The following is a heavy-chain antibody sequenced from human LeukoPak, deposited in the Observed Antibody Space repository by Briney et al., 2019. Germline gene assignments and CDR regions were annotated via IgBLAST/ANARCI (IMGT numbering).Heavy chain of an antibody. CDR2: ISGSAVST. CDR3: AKDQTVAVAGPFDN. Sequence: GGSLRLSCTASGFTFNNFAMSWVRQAPGKGLEWVSGISGSAVSTFYADSVKGRFTISRDNSKTTLYLHMDSLRVEDTAVYYCAKDQTVAVAGPFDNWGQGTLVTVSS. V-gene: IGHV3-23*01. D-gene: IGHD6-19*01. J-gene: IGHJ4*02. CDR1: GFTFNNFA.